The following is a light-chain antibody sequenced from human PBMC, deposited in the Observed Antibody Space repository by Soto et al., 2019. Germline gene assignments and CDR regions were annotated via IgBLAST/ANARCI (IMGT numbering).Light chain of an antibody. Sequence: EIELTQSPGTLSLSPGERATLSCRASQSVANNFLAWYQQKPGQAPRLLIFAASKRASDIPARFSGSGSGSDFTLTISRLEPADFAVYYCHQYGTTPWTFGQGTKVEIK. J-gene: IGKJ1*01. CDR2: AAS. V-gene: IGKV3-20*01. CDR3: HQYGTTPWT. CDR1: QSVANNF.